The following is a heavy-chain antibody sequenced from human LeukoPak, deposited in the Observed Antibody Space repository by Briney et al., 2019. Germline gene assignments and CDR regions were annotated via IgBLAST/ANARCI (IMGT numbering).Heavy chain of an antibody. CDR3: ASYGSGSYSGYYYYGMDV. J-gene: IGHJ6*02. Sequence: ASVKVSCKASGGTFSSYAISWVRQAPGQGLGWMGIINPSGGSTSYAQKFQGRVTMTRDTSISTAYMELSRLRSDDTAVYYCASYGSGSYSGYYYYGMDVWGQGTTATVSS. CDR1: GGTFSSYA. CDR2: INPSGGST. D-gene: IGHD3-10*01. V-gene: IGHV1-46*01.